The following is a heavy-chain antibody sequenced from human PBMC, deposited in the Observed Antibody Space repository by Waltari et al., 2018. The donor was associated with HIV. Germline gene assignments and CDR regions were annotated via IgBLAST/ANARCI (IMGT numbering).Heavy chain of an antibody. CDR3: STSRPGAMFGDA. D-gene: IGHD3-3*01. CDR1: GYPFTNYD. CDR2: MNTNNGNS. Sequence: QGQLVQSGAEVKQSGASVRISCKASGYPFTNYDINWLRQATGQGLEGMGWMNTNNGNSEFAHNVQSRVVMTRDIPIHTAYMELSGLTSHDAAVYYCSTSRPGAMFGDAWGQGTLVTVSS. J-gene: IGHJ5*02. V-gene: IGHV1-8*02.